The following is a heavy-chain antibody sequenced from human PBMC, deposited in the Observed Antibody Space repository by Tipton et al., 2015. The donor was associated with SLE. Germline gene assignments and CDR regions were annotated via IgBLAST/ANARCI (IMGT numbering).Heavy chain of an antibody. CDR2: IYYSGST. J-gene: IGHJ4*02. V-gene: IGHV4-59*12. CDR3: ARENDYGDYLPDH. D-gene: IGHD4-17*01. CDR1: GGSISSYY. Sequence: TLSLTCTVSGGSISSYYWSWIRQPPGKGLEWIGYIYYSGSTNYNPSLKGRVTISVDTSKNQFSLRLSSVTTADTALYYCARENDYGDYLPDHWGQGTLVTVSS.